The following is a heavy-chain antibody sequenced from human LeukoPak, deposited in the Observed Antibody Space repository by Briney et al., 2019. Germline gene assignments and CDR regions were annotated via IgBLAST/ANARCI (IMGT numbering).Heavy chain of an antibody. CDR1: GGSISRGSYY. J-gene: IGHJ3*02. Sequence: SQTLSLTCTVSGGSISRGSYYWSWVRQPPGKGLEWIGRIYTSGSTNYNPSLKSRVTISVDTSKNQFSLKLSSVTAADTAVYYCARVGDFYDAFDIWGQGTMVTVSS. CDR3: ARVGDFYDAFDI. CDR2: IYTSGST. D-gene: IGHD3-16*01. V-gene: IGHV4-61*02.